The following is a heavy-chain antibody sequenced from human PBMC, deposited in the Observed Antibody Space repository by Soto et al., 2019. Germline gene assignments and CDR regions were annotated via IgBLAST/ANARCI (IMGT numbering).Heavy chain of an antibody. CDR2: ISYDGSNK. J-gene: IGHJ6*02. Sequence: GGSLRLSCAASGFTFSSYVMHWVRQAPGKGLEWVAVISYDGSNKYYADSVKGRFTISRDNSKNTLYLQMNSLRAEDTAVYYCAGATSRYSSSWYRYYYYCMDVHGQGTTVTVSS. D-gene: IGHD6-13*01. V-gene: IGHV3-30-3*01. CDR1: GFTFSSYV. CDR3: AGATSRYSSSWYRYYYYCMDV.